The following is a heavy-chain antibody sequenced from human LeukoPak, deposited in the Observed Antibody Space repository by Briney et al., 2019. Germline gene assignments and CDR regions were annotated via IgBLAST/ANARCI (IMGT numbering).Heavy chain of an antibody. CDR3: ARGLGYSYGYGIDY. CDR2: IWFDGSNT. V-gene: IGHV3-33*08. D-gene: IGHD5-18*01. J-gene: IGHJ4*02. CDR1: GFTFSSYG. Sequence: PGGSLRLSCAASGFTFSSYGMHWVRQAPGKGPEWVAIIWFDGSNTYYAKSVEGRFTISRDNSKNTLYLQMNSLRAEDTAVYSCARGLGYSYGYGIDYWGQGTLVIASS.